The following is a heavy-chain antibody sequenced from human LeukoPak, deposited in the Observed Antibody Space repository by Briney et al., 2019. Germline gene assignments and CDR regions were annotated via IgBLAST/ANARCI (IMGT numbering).Heavy chain of an antibody. Sequence: ASVTVSCKASGYTFTSYAMHWVRQAPGQRLEWMGWINAGNGNTKYSQKFQGRVTITRDTSAGTAYMELSSLRSEDTAVYYCARMTTSHPDPYYFDYWGQGTLVTVSS. CDR1: GYTFTSYA. CDR2: INAGNGNT. CDR3: ARMTTSHPDPYYFDY. V-gene: IGHV1-3*01. J-gene: IGHJ4*02. D-gene: IGHD2/OR15-2a*01.